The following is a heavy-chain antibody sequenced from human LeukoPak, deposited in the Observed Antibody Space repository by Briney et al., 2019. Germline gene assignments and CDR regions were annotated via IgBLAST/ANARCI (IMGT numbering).Heavy chain of an antibody. V-gene: IGHV1-69*04. CDR3: AREFYYYDSSGQIYY. J-gene: IGHJ4*02. Sequence: SVKVSCKASGGTFSSYTISWVRQAPGQGLEWMGRIIPIPGIANYAQKFQGRVTITADKSTSTAYMELSSLRSEDTAVYYCAREFYYYDSSGQIYYWGQGALFTVSS. CDR2: IIPIPGIA. D-gene: IGHD3-22*01. CDR1: GGTFSSYT.